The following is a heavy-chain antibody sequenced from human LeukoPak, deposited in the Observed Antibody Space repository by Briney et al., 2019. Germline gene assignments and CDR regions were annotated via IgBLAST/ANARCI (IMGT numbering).Heavy chain of an antibody. CDR3: ARGIWTATSAQYYLDY. D-gene: IGHD3/OR15-3a*01. J-gene: IGHJ4*02. CDR1: GYTFTNYA. V-gene: IGHV1-3*01. CDR2: INAGNGKT. Sequence: ASVKVSCKASGYTFTNYAIQWVRQAPGQRLEWMGWINAGNGKTKYSQKFQGRVTITRDTSANTAYMELSSLRFEDTAVYYCARGIWTATSAQYYLDYWGQGTLVTVSS.